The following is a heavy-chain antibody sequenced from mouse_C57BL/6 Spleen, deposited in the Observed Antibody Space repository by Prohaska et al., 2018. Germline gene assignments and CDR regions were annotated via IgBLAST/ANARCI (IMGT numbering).Heavy chain of an antibody. CDR1: GYSITSGYY. V-gene: IGHV3-6*01. J-gene: IGHJ4*01. Sequence: DVQLQESGPGLVKPSQSLSLTCSVTGYSITSGYYWNWIRQFPGNKLEWMGYISYDGINNYNPSLKNRISITRDTSKNQFFLKLNSVTTEDTATYYCAREGIYYDYGEAMDYWGQGTSVTVSS. CDR2: ISYDGIN. CDR3: AREGIYYDYGEAMDY. D-gene: IGHD2-4*01.